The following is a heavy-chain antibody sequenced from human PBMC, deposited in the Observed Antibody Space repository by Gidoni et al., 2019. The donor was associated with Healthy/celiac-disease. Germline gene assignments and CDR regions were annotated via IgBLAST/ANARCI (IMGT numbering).Heavy chain of an antibody. D-gene: IGHD4-17*01. CDR2: VYYSWST. CDR1: GGSISSSSYY. J-gene: IGHJ4*02. V-gene: IGHV4-39*07. CDR3: ARGWTTVVTPVPYFDY. Sequence: QLQLQESGPGLVKPSETLSLTCTVSGGSISSSSYYWGWIRQPPGQGLEWIGSVYYSWSTYYSPSLKSRVTISVDTSKNQFSLKLSSVTAAYTAVYYCARGWTTVVTPVPYFDYWGQGTLVTVSS.